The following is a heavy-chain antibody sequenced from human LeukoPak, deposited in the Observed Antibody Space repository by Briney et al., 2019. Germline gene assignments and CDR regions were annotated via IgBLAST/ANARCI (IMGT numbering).Heavy chain of an antibody. V-gene: IGHV4-34*01. CDR1: GGSFSGYY. CDR3: ARTPPYCSSTSCYTGAGTRGYYFDY. D-gene: IGHD2-2*02. CDR2: INHSGST. Sequence: SETLSLTYAVYGGSFSGYYWSWIRQPPGKGLEWIGEINHSGSTNYNPSLKSRVTISVDTSKNQFSLKLSSVTAADTAVYYCARTPPYCSSTSCYTGAGTRGYYFDYWGQGTLVTVSS. J-gene: IGHJ4*02.